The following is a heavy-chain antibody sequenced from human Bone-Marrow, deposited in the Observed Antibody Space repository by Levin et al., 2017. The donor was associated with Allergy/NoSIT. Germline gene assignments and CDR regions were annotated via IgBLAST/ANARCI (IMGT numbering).Heavy chain of an antibody. V-gene: IGHV4-34*01. CDR2: INHSADT. J-gene: IGHJ6*02. Sequence: ASQTLSLTCGLYGFSFTCYSFLFILPPPFQGLEWIGQINHSADTKYNPSLTSRVTISVDMSKNQFSLQLTSVTAADTAVYYCARVQGGLRWLGYGLDVWGPGTTVTVSS. CDR1: GFSFTCYS. CDR3: ARVQGGLRWLGYGLDV. D-gene: IGHD4-23*01.